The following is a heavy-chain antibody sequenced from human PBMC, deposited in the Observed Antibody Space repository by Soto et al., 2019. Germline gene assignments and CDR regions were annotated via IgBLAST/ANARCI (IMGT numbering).Heavy chain of an antibody. V-gene: IGHV3-30*18. CDR1: GFTFSSDG. D-gene: IGHD2-21*02. CDR2: ISYDGSNK. J-gene: IGHJ4*02. Sequence: QVQLVESGGGVVQPGRSLRLSCAASGFTFSSDGMRWVRHAPGKGLVRVAGISYDGSNKYYADSVKGRFTISRDNSNNTPYLQIKSLRAEDTAVYSCAKYSRIVVVTAPYGYWGQGTLVTVSS. CDR3: AKYSRIVVVTAPYGY.